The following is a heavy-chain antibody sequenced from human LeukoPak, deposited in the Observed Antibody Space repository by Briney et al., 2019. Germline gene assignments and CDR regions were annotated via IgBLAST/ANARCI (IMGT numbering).Heavy chain of an antibody. CDR1: GFTYSSYA. CDR2: IRSKAYGGTT. J-gene: IGHJ6*03. Sequence: PGGSLRLSCAASGFTYSSYAMSWVRQAPGKGLEWVGFIRSKAYGGTTEYAASVKGRFTISRDDSKSIAYLQMNSLKTEDTAVYYCTRAIYDNGAYYYMDVWGKGTTVTVSS. D-gene: IGHD3-16*01. CDR3: TRAIYDNGAYYYMDV. V-gene: IGHV3-49*04.